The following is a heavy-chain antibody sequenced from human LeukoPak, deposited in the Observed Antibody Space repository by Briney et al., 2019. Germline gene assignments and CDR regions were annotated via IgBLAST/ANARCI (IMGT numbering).Heavy chain of an antibody. D-gene: IGHD3-22*01. V-gene: IGHV1-69*06. CDR1: GGTFSSYA. CDR3: ATTQDYYDSSGPDAFDI. Sequence: SVKVSCKASGGTFSSYAISWVRQAPGQGLEWMGGIIPIFGTANYAQKFQGRVTMTEDTSTDTAYMELSSLRSEDTAVYYCATTQDYYDSSGPDAFDIWGQGTMVTVSS. CDR2: IIPIFGTA. J-gene: IGHJ3*02.